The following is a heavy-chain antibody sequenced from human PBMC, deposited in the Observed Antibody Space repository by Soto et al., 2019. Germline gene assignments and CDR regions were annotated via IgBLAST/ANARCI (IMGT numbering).Heavy chain of an antibody. J-gene: IGHJ4*02. V-gene: IGHV1-18*01. CDR1: GYTFTHFY. CDR3: ARDEGGYDILTGYYKAHHFDY. CDR2: ISPHNFNT. D-gene: IGHD3-9*01. Sequence: QVQLVQSGAEVKKPGDSVKVSCSASGYTFTHFYITWVRQAPGQGLEWMGAISPHNFNTNFAQKFQGRVTLTTDTSTSKAYMELRSLGSDDTAVYYCARDEGGYDILTGYYKAHHFDYWGQGVLVTVSS.